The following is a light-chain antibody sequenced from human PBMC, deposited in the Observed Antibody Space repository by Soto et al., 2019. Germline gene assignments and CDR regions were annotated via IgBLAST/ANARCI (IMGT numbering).Light chain of an antibody. CDR2: GAS. J-gene: IGKJ5*01. CDR3: QQYNNWPPIT. Sequence: EKGMTQSPATLSVSPGERATPSCRARQSVSSNLAWYQQKPGQAPRLLIYGASTRATGIPARFSGSGSGTEFTLTISSLQSEDFAVYYCQQYNNWPPITFGQGTRLEIK. CDR1: QSVSSN. V-gene: IGKV3-15*01.